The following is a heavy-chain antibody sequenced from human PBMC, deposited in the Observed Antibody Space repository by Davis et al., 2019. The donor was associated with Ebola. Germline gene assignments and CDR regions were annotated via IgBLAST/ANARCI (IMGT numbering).Heavy chain of an antibody. CDR1: GFTFSSYW. CDR3: ARDFYYYGMDV. V-gene: IGHV3-7*01. CDR2: IKQDGSEK. J-gene: IGHJ6*02. Sequence: GESLKISCAASGFTFSSYWMGWVRQAPGKGLEWVANIKQDGSEKYYVDSVKGRFTISRDNAKNSLYLQMNSLRAEDTAVYYCARDFYYYGMDVWGQGTTVTVSS.